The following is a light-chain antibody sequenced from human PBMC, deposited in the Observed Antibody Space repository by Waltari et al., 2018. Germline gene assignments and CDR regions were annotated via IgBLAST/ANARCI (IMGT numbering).Light chain of an antibody. CDR1: SSDVGGYDF. CDR2: DVS. CDR3: NSYTSSSTFYV. V-gene: IGLV2-14*03. Sequence: QSALTQPASVSGSPGQSITISCTGTSSDVGGYDFVSWYQQHPGKAPKLLIYDVSKRPSGVSNRFSGSKSGNTASLTISWLQAEDEADYFCNSYTSSSTFYVFGTGTKVTVL. J-gene: IGLJ1*01.